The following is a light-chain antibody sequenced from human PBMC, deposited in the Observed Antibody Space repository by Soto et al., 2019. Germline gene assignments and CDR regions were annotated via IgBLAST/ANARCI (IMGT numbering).Light chain of an antibody. J-gene: IGLJ1*01. V-gene: IGLV2-8*01. Sequence: QSVLTQPPSASGSPGQSVTISCTGTSNDVGGYNYVSWYQQHPGKAPKLMIYEVNKRPSGVPDRFSGSKSGNTASLTVSGLQAEDEANYYCSSFAVSNSFVFGTGTRSPS. CDR2: EVN. CDR1: SNDVGGYNY. CDR3: SSFAVSNSFV.